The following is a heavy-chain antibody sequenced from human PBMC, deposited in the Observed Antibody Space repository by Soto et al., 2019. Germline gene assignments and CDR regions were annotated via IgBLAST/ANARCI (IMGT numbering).Heavy chain of an antibody. CDR1: GYTFTSYA. Sequence: ASVNVSCKASGYTFTSYAMHWVRQAPGQRLEWMGWINAGNGNTKYSQKFQGRVTITRDTSASTAYMELSSLRSEDTAVYYCAREGGVWWLRDLPHHLDYWGQGTLVTVSS. CDR2: INAGNGNT. V-gene: IGHV1-3*01. J-gene: IGHJ4*02. D-gene: IGHD5-12*01. CDR3: AREGGVWWLRDLPHHLDY.